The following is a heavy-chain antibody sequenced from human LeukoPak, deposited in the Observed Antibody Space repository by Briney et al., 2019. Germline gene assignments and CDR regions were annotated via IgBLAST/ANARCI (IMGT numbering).Heavy chain of an antibody. CDR1: GGSISCYY. V-gene: IGHV3-11*01. CDR3: ARDSWDCSSPSCPRHSGMDV. D-gene: IGHD2-2*01. CDR2: ISGRGIIM. Sequence: KPSETLSLTCTVSGGSISCYYWSWIRQPPGKGLEWVSYISGRGIIMHYADSVKGRFTISRDNAKNSLYLQMNSLRAEDTAVYYCARDSWDCSSPSCPRHSGMDVWGQGTTVTVSS. J-gene: IGHJ6*02.